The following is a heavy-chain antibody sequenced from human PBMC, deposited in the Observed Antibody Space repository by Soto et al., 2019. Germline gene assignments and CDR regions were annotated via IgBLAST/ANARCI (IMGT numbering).Heavy chain of an antibody. J-gene: IGHJ2*01. Sequence: SVKGSCKASGGSFRTYAINWVRQAPGQGLEWMGGIIPMLAAPTYAQKFQGRLTITADESTTTVYMELSSLTSEDTAVYYCARVGPPSPSVIWFFDLWGRGTPVTVSS. V-gene: IGHV1-69*13. D-gene: IGHD2-21*01. CDR3: ARVGPPSPSVIWFFDL. CDR2: IIPMLAAP. CDR1: GGSFRTYA.